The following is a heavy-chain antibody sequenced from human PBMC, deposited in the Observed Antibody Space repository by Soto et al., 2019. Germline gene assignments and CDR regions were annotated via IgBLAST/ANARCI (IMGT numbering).Heavy chain of an antibody. CDR2: ISYDGSNK. J-gene: IGHJ6*02. Sequence: PGGSLRLSCAASGFTFSSYGMHWVRQAPGKELEWVAVISYDGSNKYYADSVKGRFTISRDNSKNTLYLQMNSLRAEDTAVYYCAKELDTAMGFLLNYYYGMDVWGQGTTVTVSS. CDR1: GFTFSSYG. V-gene: IGHV3-30*18. CDR3: AKELDTAMGFLLNYYYGMDV. D-gene: IGHD5-18*01.